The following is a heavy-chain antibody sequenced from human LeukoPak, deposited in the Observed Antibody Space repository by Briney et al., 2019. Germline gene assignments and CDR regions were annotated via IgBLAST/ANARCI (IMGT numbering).Heavy chain of an antibody. CDR3: AREPRSSSSSRWFDP. V-gene: IGHV3-23*01. Sequence: GGSLRLSCAASGFTFSSYAMSWVRQAPGKGLEWVSAISGSGGSTYYADSVKGRFTISRDNAKNSLYLQMNSLRAEDTAVYYCAREPRSSSSSRWFDPWGQGTLVTVSS. CDR2: ISGSGGST. D-gene: IGHD6-6*01. CDR1: GFTFSSYA. J-gene: IGHJ5*02.